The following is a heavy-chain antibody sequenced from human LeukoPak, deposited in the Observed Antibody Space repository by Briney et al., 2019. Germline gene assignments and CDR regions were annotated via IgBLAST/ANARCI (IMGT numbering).Heavy chain of an antibody. Sequence: GGSLRLSCAASGYTFSSFSINWVRQAPGKGLEWVSSISVRSNYIYYADSVRGRFSISRDDARDSLYLQMNSLRAEDTAAYYCVRLRRNSDTSGYYYYYDFWGQGTLVTVSS. CDR2: ISVRSNYI. CDR1: GYTFSSFS. D-gene: IGHD3-22*01. J-gene: IGHJ4*02. V-gene: IGHV3-21*01. CDR3: VRLRRNSDTSGYYYYYDF.